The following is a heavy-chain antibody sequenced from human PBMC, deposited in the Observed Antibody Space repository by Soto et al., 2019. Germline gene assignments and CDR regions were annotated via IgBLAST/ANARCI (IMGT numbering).Heavy chain of an antibody. J-gene: IGHJ4*02. Sequence: EVQLVESGGGLIQPGGSLRLSCAASEFTVSSNFMSWVRQAPGKGLEWVSVIYSGDSTYYADSVKGRFTISRDNSKNTLYLQMNSLRAENTAMYYCTTTPGLSFDYGGQGTRVTVPS. CDR3: TTTPGLSFDY. CDR1: EFTVSSNF. V-gene: IGHV3-53*01. CDR2: IYSGDST. D-gene: IGHD1-1*01.